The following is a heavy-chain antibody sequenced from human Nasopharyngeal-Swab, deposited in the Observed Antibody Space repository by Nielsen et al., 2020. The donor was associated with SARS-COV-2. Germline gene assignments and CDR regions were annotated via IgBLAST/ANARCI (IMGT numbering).Heavy chain of an antibody. CDR2: IVGSGDISGSGGST. Sequence: GGSLRLSCVASGYSFRTYGMSWVRQAPGKGLERVAAIVGSGDISGSGGSTYYADPVKGRFTISRDNSKNTLSLQMNSLRAEDTAVYYCAKDLRGPYFFWGQGTLVTVSS. V-gene: IGHV3-23*01. CDR3: AKDLRGPYFF. CDR1: GYSFRTYG. D-gene: IGHD2/OR15-2a*01. J-gene: IGHJ4*02.